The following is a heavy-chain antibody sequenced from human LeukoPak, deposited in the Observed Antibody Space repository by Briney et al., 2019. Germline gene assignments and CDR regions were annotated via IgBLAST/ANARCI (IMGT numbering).Heavy chain of an antibody. CDR3: ARNGWNWNDVKGSSFPFDP. D-gene: IGHD1-1*01. CDR1: GGTFSSYA. V-gene: IGHV1-69*13. J-gene: IGHJ5*02. CDR2: IIPIFGTA. Sequence: GASVKVSCKASGGTFSSYAISWVRQAPGQGLEWMGGIIPIFGTANYAQKFQGRVTITADESTSTAYMQLSSLRSEDTAVYYCARNGWNWNDVKGSSFPFDPWGQGTLVTVSS.